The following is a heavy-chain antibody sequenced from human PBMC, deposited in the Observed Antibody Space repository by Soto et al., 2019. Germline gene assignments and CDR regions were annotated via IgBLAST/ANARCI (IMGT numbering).Heavy chain of an antibody. CDR2: INHSGTT. CDR1: GGPFSGYY. J-gene: IGHJ5*02. D-gene: IGHD3-10*01. CDR3: ARGRSYYRAGSINCFDH. Sequence: PSETLSLTCGVYGGPFSGYYWSWIRQPPGKGLEWIGEINHSGTTNYNPSLKSRVTTSIDTSKNQFSLKLSSVTAADTAVYYCARGRSYYRAGSINCFDHWGQGTLV. V-gene: IGHV4-34*01.